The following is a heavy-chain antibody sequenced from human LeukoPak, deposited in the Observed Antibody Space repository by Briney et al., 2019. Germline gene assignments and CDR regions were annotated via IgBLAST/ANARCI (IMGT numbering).Heavy chain of an antibody. CDR3: AKDDFYYGSGSYESVGGY. CDR1: GFTFSSYG. V-gene: IGHV3-23*01. Sequence: GGTLRLSCAASGFTFSSYGMSWVRQAPGKGLEWVSAISGSGGRTYYADSVKGRFTISRDNSKKTLYLQMNSLRAEDTAVYYCAKDDFYYGSGSYESVGGYWGQGTLVTVSS. J-gene: IGHJ4*02. D-gene: IGHD3-10*01. CDR2: ISGSGGRT.